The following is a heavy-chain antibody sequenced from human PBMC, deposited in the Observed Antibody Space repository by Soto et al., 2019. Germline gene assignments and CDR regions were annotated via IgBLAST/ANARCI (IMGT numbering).Heavy chain of an antibody. Sequence: GGSLRLSCAASGFTFSSYAMSWVRQAPGKGLEWVSAISGGGGSTYYADSVKGRFTISRDNSKNTLYLQMNSLRAEDTAVYYCAKDRVYGDYYYYYMDVWGKGTTVTVSS. D-gene: IGHD4-17*01. CDR3: AKDRVYGDYYYYYMDV. V-gene: IGHV3-23*01. CDR2: ISGGGGST. J-gene: IGHJ6*03. CDR1: GFTFSSYA.